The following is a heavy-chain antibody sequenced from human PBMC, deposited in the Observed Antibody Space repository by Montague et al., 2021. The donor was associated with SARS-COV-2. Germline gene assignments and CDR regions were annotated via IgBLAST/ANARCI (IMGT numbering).Heavy chain of an antibody. CDR3: VRYSGWFYFDF. V-gene: IGHV6-1*01. Sequence: CAISGDSVSSNSVAWSWISQSPSRGLEWLGRTYYRSKWYSDYAPSVRGRLTVNPDASKNEFSLELNYVTPEDTAVYYCVRYSGWFYFDFWGQGTLVTVSS. J-gene: IGHJ4*02. D-gene: IGHD6-19*01. CDR2: TYYRSKWYS. CDR1: GDSVSSNSVA.